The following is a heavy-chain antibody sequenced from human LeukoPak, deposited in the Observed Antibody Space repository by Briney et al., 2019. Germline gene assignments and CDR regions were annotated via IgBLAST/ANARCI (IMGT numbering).Heavy chain of an antibody. CDR3: TRPIYYDSSGYYAQSN. V-gene: IGHV3-73*01. CDR1: GFTFSGSA. CDR2: IRSKANSYAT. D-gene: IGHD3-22*01. Sequence: PGGSLRLSCAASGFTFSGSAMHWVRQASGKGLEWVGRIRSKANSYATGYAASVKGRFTISRDDSKNTAYLQMNSLKTEDTAVYYCTRPIYYDSSGYYAQSNWGQGTLVTVSS. J-gene: IGHJ4*02.